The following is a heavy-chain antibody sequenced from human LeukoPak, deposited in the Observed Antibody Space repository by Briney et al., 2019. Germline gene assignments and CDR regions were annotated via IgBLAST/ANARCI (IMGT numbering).Heavy chain of an antibody. Sequence: VASVKVSCKASGYTFTGYYMHWVRQAPGQGLEWMGWINPNSGGTNYAQKFQGRVTMTRDTSISTAYMELSRLRSDDTAVYYCARPSRGYSYGLDCWGQGTLVTVSS. CDR3: ARPSRGYSYGLDC. CDR2: INPNSGGT. J-gene: IGHJ4*02. D-gene: IGHD5-18*01. V-gene: IGHV1-2*02. CDR1: GYTFTGYY.